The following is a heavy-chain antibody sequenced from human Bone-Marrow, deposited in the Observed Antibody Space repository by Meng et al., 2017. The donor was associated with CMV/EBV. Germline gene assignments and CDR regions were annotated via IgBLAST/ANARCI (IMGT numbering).Heavy chain of an antibody. J-gene: IGHJ3*02. D-gene: IGHD2-2*02. CDR1: GFTFSSYA. V-gene: IGHV3-30-3*01. CDR3: ARGCSSTSCYNHDAFDI. CDR2: ISYDGSNK. Sequence: GESLKISCAASGFTFSSYAMHWVRQAPGKGLEWVAVISYDGSNKYYADSVKGRFTISRDNSKNTLYLQMNSLRAEDTAVYYCARGCSSTSCYNHDAFDICGQGTMVTVSS.